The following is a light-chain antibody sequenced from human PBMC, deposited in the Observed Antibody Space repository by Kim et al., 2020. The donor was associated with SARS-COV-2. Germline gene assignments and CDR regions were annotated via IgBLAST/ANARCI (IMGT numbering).Light chain of an antibody. CDR1: TSNVGNYNF. V-gene: IGLV2-23*02. Sequence: QSIPISCTGTTSNVGNYNFVSWYQHHPRKAPKLMIYDVSKRPSGVSDRFSGSKSGNTASLTISGLQAEDEADYYCCSYAAGSALIFGGGTKVTVL. J-gene: IGLJ2*01. CDR2: DVS. CDR3: CSYAAGSALI.